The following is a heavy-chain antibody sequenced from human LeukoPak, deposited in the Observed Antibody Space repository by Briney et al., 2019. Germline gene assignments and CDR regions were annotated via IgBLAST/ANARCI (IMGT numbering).Heavy chain of an antibody. V-gene: IGHV3-7*03. Sequence: GGSLRLSCAASGFTFSDYWMSWVRQAPGKGPEWVANIKQDGSAKYYVDSVKGRFTISRDNAKNSLYLQMNSLRAEDTALYYCAKSAVSRTDYYYGMDVWGQGTTVTVSS. D-gene: IGHD6-25*01. CDR2: IKQDGSAK. CDR1: GFTFSDYW. J-gene: IGHJ6*02. CDR3: AKSAVSRTDYYYGMDV.